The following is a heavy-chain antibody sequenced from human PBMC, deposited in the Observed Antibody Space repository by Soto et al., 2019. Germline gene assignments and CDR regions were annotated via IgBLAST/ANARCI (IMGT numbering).Heavy chain of an antibody. Sequence: QVQLVESGGGLVKPGGSLRLSCAASGFTFSDYYMSWIRQAPGKGLEWVSYITSGSTIYYADSVKGRFTISRDNAKNSLYLQMNILRAEDTAVYYCARAPYSSGWYDYYYGMDVWGQGTTVTVSS. V-gene: IGHV3-11*01. CDR1: GFTFSDYY. J-gene: IGHJ6*02. CDR2: ITSGSTI. D-gene: IGHD6-19*01. CDR3: ARAPYSSGWYDYYYGMDV.